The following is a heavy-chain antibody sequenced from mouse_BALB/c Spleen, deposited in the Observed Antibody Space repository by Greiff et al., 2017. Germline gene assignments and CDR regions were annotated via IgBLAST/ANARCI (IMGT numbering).Heavy chain of an antibody. J-gene: IGHJ4*01. CDR2: IYPGNSDT. CDR3: TRGRTTVVECAMDD. V-gene: IGHV1-5*01. D-gene: IGHD1-1*01. Sequence: EVQLQQSGAVLARPGASVKMSCKASGYTFTSYWMHWVKQRPGQGLEWIGAIYPGNSDTRYNQKFKGKAKLTAVTSTSTAYMELSSLTSEDSAVYYCTRGRTTVVECAMDDWGQGTTVTVSS. CDR1: GYTFTSYW.